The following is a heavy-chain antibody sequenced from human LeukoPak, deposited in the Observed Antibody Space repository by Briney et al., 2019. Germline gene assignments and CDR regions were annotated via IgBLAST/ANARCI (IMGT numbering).Heavy chain of an antibody. J-gene: IGHJ4*02. CDR2: IIPIFGTA. CDR3: ASPGGSGSYFPFDY. D-gene: IGHD1-26*01. Sequence: SVKVSCKASGGTFSSYAISWVRQAPGQGLEWMGGIIPIFGTASYAQKFQGRVTITADESTSTAYMELSSLRSEDTAVYYCASPGGSGSYFPFDYWGQGTLVTVSS. CDR1: GGTFSSYA. V-gene: IGHV1-69*13.